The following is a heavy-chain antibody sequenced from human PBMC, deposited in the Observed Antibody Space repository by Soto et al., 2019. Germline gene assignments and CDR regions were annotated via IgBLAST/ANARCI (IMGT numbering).Heavy chain of an antibody. CDR2: IYYSGTT. D-gene: IGHD2-8*02. Sequence: PSETLSLTCAVSGYSISSSNWWGWIRQPPGKGLEWIGYIYYSGTTYYNPSLKSRVTMSVDTSKNQFSLKLTSVTAAETAVYYCARDKITGLFDYWGQGTLVTVSS. CDR3: ARDKITGLFDY. J-gene: IGHJ4*02. V-gene: IGHV4-28*03. CDR1: GYSISSSNW.